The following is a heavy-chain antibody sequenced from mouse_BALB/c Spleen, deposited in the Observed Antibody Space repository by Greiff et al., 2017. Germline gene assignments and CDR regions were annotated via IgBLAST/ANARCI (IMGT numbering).Heavy chain of an antibody. J-gene: IGHJ4*01. CDR1: GYAFTNYL. Sequence: VQLHQSGAELVRPGTSVKVSCKASGYAFTNYLIEWVKQRPGQGLEWIGVINPGSGGTNYNEKFKGKATLTADKSSSTAYMQLSSLTSDDSAVYFCARCYYGNYEAMDYWGQGTSVTVSS. V-gene: IGHV1-54*01. CDR2: INPGSGGT. D-gene: IGHD2-1*01. CDR3: ARCYYGNYEAMDY.